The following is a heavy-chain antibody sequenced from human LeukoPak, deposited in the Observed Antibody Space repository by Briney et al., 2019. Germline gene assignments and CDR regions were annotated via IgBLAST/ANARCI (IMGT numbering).Heavy chain of an antibody. CDR1: GGSISSGGYY. Sequence: SETLSLTCTVSGGSISSGGYYWSWIRQHPGKGLEWIGYIYYSGSTYYNPSLKSRVTISVDTSKNQFSLKLSSVTAADTAVYYCARDSTYPPWLFDYWGQGTLVTVSS. CDR3: ARDSTYPPWLFDY. CDR2: IYYSGST. D-gene: IGHD5-24*01. J-gene: IGHJ4*02. V-gene: IGHV4-31*03.